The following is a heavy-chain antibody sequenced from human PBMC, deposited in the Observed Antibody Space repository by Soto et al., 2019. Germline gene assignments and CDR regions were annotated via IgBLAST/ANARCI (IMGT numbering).Heavy chain of an antibody. CDR1: GGSFSGYD. CDR2: INHSGST. Sequence: SETLSLTCAVYGGSFSGYDWTRIRQPPGKGLEWIGEINHSGSTNYNPSLKSRVTISVDSSKNQFSLKLSSVTAADTAVYYCARGLKYSSSWVLFWFDPWGQGTLVTVSS. V-gene: IGHV4-34*01. D-gene: IGHD6-13*01. J-gene: IGHJ5*02. CDR3: ARGLKYSSSWVLFWFDP.